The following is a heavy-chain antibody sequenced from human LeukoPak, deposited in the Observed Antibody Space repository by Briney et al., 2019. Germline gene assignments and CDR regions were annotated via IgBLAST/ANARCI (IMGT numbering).Heavy chain of an antibody. J-gene: IGHJ5*02. D-gene: IGHD5-24*01. CDR1: GGSISSYY. CDR3: AREGDGYNYNWFDP. V-gene: IGHV4-59*01. CDR2: IYYSGST. Sequence: PSETLSLTCTVSGGSISSYYWSWIRQPPGKGLEWIGYIYYSGSTNYNPSLKSRVTISVDTSKNQFSLKLSSVTAADTAVYYCAREGDGYNYNWFDPWGQRTLVTVSS.